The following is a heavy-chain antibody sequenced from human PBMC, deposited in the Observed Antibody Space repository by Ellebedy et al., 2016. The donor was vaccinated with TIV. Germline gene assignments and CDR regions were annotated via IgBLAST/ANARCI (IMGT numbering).Heavy chain of an antibody. CDR2: IYPGDSDI. V-gene: IGHV5-51*01. J-gene: IGHJ4*02. CDR1: GYSFTTYW. CDR3: VRQGERPFDN. D-gene: IGHD1-1*01. Sequence: GESLKISCKGSGYSFTTYWIGWVRQMPGKGLEWVGYIYPGDSDIRYSPSFQGQVTVSAAKSISTAYLHWSSLKASETGMYYCVRQGERPFDNWGQGTLVTVSS.